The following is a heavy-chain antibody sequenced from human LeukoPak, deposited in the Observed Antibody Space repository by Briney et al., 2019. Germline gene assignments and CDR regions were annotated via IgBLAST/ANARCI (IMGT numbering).Heavy chain of an antibody. J-gene: IGHJ4*02. Sequence: QSGRSHRPSRPGAALTLTNVGIHWVRQPPSKGLEWVALIWYDGSNKYYAHSVKGRFTISRDNSKNTLYLQMNSLRAEDTAVYYCARGSGSYNGNLDYWGQGTLVTVSS. CDR1: ALTLTNVG. CDR3: ARGSGSYNGNLDY. CDR2: IWYDGSNK. V-gene: IGHV3-33*01. D-gene: IGHD3-10*01.